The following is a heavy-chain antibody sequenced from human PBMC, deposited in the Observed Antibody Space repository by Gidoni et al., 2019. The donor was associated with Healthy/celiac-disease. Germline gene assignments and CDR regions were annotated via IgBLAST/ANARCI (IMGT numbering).Heavy chain of an antibody. CDR1: GCSIRSGGYY. CDR2: IYYSGST. J-gene: IGHJ3*02. D-gene: IGHD2-15*01. CDR3: ARASRWYRDAFDI. Sequence: QVQLPESGTGLVKPSPTLSLTCTVPGCSIRSGGYYWSWIRQHPGKGLEWIGYIYYSGSTYYNPSLKSRVTISVDTSKNQFSLKLSSVTAADTAVYYCARASRWYRDAFDIWGQGTMVTVSS. V-gene: IGHV4-31*03.